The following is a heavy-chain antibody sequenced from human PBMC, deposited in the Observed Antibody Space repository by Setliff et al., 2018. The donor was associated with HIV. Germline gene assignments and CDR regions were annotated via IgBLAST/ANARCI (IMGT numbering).Heavy chain of an antibody. CDR3: ANMQWASNAWYSFDY. CDR2: IQQHGSEV. CDR1: GYTFSSYW. Sequence: GGSLRLSCAASGYTFSSYWMAWVRQCPGKGLEWVANIQQHGSEVHYVASVEGRFTISRDNAKNSLYLQMNSLRAEDTAVYYCANMQWASNAWYSFDYWGQGALVTVSS. V-gene: IGHV3-7*05. J-gene: IGHJ4*02. D-gene: IGHD6-19*01.